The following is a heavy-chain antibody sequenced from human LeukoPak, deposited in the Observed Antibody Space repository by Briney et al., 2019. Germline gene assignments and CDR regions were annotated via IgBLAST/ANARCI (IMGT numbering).Heavy chain of an antibody. D-gene: IGHD6-6*01. Sequence: GGSLRLSCAASGFTFDDYVMHWVRQAPGKGLEWVSGISWNSGSIGCADSVKGRFTISRDNAKNSLYLQMNSLRAEDTALYYCAKRLEVWGQGTMVTVSS. V-gene: IGHV3-9*01. CDR2: ISWNSGSI. J-gene: IGHJ3*01. CDR3: AKRLEV. CDR1: GFTFDDYV.